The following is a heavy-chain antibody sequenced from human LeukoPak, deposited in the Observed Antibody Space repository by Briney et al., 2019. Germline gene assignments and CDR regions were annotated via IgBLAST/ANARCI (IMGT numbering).Heavy chain of an antibody. CDR1: GFTFSSYE. CDR3: ARDRSMAAAGHYYYYYYMDV. J-gene: IGHJ6*03. CDR2: ISSSGSTI. Sequence: PGGSLRLSCAASGFTFSSYEMNWVRQAPGKGLEWVSYISSSGSTIYYADSVKGRFTISRDNAKNSLYLQMNSLRAGDTAVYYCARDRSMAAAGHYYYYYYMDVWAKGTTVTVSS. D-gene: IGHD6-13*01. V-gene: IGHV3-48*03.